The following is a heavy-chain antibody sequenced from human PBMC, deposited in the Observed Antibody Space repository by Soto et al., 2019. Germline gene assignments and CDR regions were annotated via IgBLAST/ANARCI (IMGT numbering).Heavy chain of an antibody. CDR1: GGTFSSYA. CDR3: ASRISKYYYYGMDV. V-gene: IGHV1-69*06. Sequence: SSVKVSCKASGGTFSSYAISWVRQAPGQGLEWMGGIIPIFGTANYAQKFQGRVTITADKSTSTAYMELSSLRSEDTAVYYCASRISKYYYYGMDVWGQGTTVTVSS. CDR2: IIPIFGTA. J-gene: IGHJ6*02.